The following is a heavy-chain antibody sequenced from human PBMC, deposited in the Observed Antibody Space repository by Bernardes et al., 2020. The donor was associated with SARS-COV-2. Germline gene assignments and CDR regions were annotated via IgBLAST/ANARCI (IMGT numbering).Heavy chain of an antibody. D-gene: IGHD3-16*01. J-gene: IGHJ4*02. Sequence: SETLSLTCSVSGASIRSGGYYWSWIRQHPGKGLEWIGYIYNSGSTSYNPSLKSRVTISVDMSKNHFSLKLSSVTAADTAVHYCAMSINDYVWGTLGHWGQGTLVTVSS. CDR2: IYNSGST. V-gene: IGHV4-31*03. CDR1: GASIRSGGYY. CDR3: AMSINDYVWGTLGH.